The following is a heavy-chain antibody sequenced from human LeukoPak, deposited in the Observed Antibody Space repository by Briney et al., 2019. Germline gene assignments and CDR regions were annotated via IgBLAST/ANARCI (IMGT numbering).Heavy chain of an antibody. CDR3: AKGLGTGSVLARPLHY. Sequence: GGSLRLSCAASGFPFSTYDMHWVRQAPDKGLQWVAVISSDGYRTDYPDSVRGRFTISRDNFKNTVDLQMISVAAEDTAMYFCAKGLGTGSVLARPLHYWGQGTLVTVSS. J-gene: IGHJ4*02. V-gene: IGHV3-30*18. CDR2: ISSDGYRT. CDR1: GFPFSTYD. D-gene: IGHD3-10*01.